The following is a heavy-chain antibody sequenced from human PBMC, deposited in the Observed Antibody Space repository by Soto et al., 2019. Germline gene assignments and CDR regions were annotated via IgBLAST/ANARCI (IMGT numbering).Heavy chain of an antibody. CDR1: GFTFSSYA. Sequence: QPGGSLRLSCAASGFTFSSYAMSWVRQAPGKGLEWVSAISGSGGSTYYADSVKGRFTISRDNSKNTLYLQMNSLRAEDTAVYYCAKAGTLWQQLARNYYYYGMDVWGQGTTVTVSS. D-gene: IGHD6-13*01. J-gene: IGHJ6*02. CDR3: AKAGTLWQQLARNYYYYGMDV. CDR2: ISGSGGST. V-gene: IGHV3-23*01.